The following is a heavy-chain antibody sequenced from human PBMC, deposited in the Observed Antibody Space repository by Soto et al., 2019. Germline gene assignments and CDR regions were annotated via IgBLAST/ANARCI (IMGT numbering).Heavy chain of an antibody. CDR2: TIPVFNTA. CDR3: ARGVYDSGNYYNGPSAFDI. CDR1: GGTLSDHG. D-gene: IGHD3-10*01. Sequence: QVQLEQSGAEVKKPGSSVKISCKASGGTLSDHGVSWLRQAPGQGLEWVGGTIPVFNTAKYAPKFQGRVTSAADKSTNIAYMELGSLRPDDMAFYHCARGVYDSGNYYNGPSAFDIWGQGTLVIVSS. J-gene: IGHJ3*02. V-gene: IGHV1-69*06.